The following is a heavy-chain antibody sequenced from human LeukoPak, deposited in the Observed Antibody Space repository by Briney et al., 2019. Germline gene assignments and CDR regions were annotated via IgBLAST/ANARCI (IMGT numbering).Heavy chain of an antibody. CDR3: AKSGAGLRYSSGWYAY. CDR1: GYSFTNYG. J-gene: IGHJ4*02. Sequence: ASVKVSCKASGYSFTNYGISWVRQAPGQGLEWMGWISLHNGKTKYSQKLQGRVTMTTDTSTSTAYMELRSLRSDDTAKYYCAKSGAGLRYSSGWYAYWGQGTLVTVSS. V-gene: IGHV1-18*01. CDR2: ISLHNGKT. D-gene: IGHD6-19*01.